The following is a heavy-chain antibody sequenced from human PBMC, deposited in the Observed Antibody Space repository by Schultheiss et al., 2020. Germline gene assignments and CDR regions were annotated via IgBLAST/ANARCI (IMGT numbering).Heavy chain of an antibody. J-gene: IGHJ5*02. CDR2: IYWDDVK. Sequence: SGPTLVKPTQTLTLTCTFSGFSLSTSGVGVGWIRQPPGKALEWLALIYWDDVKRYSPSLKSRLTITKDTSKSQVVLTVTNMDAVDTATYYCARYRRGSSSLDAWFDPWGQGTRVTVSS. CDR1: GFSLSTSGVG. CDR3: ARYRRGSSSLDAWFDP. D-gene: IGHD6-6*01. V-gene: IGHV2-5*02.